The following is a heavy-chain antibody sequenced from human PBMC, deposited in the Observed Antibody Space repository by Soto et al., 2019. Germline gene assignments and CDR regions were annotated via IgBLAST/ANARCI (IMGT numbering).Heavy chain of an antibody. CDR3: ARDQDTAMARTYYYYGMDV. J-gene: IGHJ6*02. Sequence: SETLSLTCTVSGGSISSGGYYWSWIRQHPGKGLEWIGYIYYSGSTYYNPSLRSRVTISVDTSKNQFSLKLSSVTAADTAVYYCARDQDTAMARTYYYYGMDVWGQGTTVTVSS. CDR1: GGSISSGGYY. V-gene: IGHV4-31*03. D-gene: IGHD5-18*01. CDR2: IYYSGST.